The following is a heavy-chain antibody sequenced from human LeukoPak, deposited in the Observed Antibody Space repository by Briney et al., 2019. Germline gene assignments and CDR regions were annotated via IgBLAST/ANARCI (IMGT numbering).Heavy chain of an antibody. CDR3: ARDSPDIVVVPADDYYYYGMDV. Sequence: GASVKVSCKASGYTFTSYGISWVRQAPGQGLEWMGWISAYNGNTNYAQKLQGRVTVTTDTSTSTAYMELRSLRSDDTAVYYCARDSPDIVVVPADDYYYYGMDVWGQGTTVTVSS. J-gene: IGHJ6*02. D-gene: IGHD2-2*01. CDR1: GYTFTSYG. V-gene: IGHV1-18*01. CDR2: ISAYNGNT.